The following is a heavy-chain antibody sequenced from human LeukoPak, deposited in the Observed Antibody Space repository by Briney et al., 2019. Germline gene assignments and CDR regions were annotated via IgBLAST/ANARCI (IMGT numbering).Heavy chain of an antibody. CDR1: GGSISSYY. CDR2: IYTSGST. CDR3: ARANYYGSGSYYSYYFDY. J-gene: IGHJ4*02. Sequence: SETLSLTCTVSGGSISSYYWSWIRQPAGKGLEWIGRIYTSGSTNYNPSLKSRVTMSVDTSKNQFSLKLSSVTAADTAVYYCARANYYGSGSYYSYYFDYWGQGTLVTVSS. V-gene: IGHV4-4*07. D-gene: IGHD3-10*01.